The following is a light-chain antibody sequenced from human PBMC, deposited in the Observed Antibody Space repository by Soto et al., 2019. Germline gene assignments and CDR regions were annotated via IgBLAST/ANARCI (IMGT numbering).Light chain of an antibody. J-gene: IGKJ2*01. CDR2: DAS. V-gene: IGKV3-15*01. Sequence: EIVLAQSPATLSLSPGERAALSCRGSQSVSSYLAWYQQKPGQAPRLLIYDASTRATGIPARFSGSGSGTEFTLTISSLQSEDFALYYCHQYNSWPPGTFGQGTKVDIK. CDR3: HQYNSWPPGT. CDR1: QSVSSY.